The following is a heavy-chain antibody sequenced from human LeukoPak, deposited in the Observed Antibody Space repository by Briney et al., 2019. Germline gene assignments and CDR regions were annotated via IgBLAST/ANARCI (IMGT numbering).Heavy chain of an antibody. CDR1: GFTFSSYE. J-gene: IGHJ4*02. V-gene: IGHV3-48*03. D-gene: IGHD1-26*01. CDR3: ARAARIVGATYFDY. Sequence: GGSLILSCAASGFTFSSYEMNWVRQAPGKGLEWVSYISSSGSTIYYADSVKGRFTISRDNAKNSLFLQMNSLRAEDTAVYYCARAARIVGATYFDYWGRGTLVTVSS. CDR2: ISSSGSTI.